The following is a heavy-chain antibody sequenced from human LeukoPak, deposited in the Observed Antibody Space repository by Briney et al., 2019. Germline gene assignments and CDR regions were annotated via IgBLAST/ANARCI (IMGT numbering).Heavy chain of an antibody. J-gene: IGHJ4*01. Sequence: PGGSLRLSCEASEFTLSDYHLTWIRQAPGKGLNWFSQISSSAYTMHHANSVKGRFTISRDNAKNSLSLQMNSLRADDTAVYYCARLNGHYSRGVDYWGQGTLVTVSS. V-gene: IGHV3-11*01. D-gene: IGHD2-15*01. CDR3: ARLNGHYSRGVDY. CDR2: ISSSAYTM. CDR1: EFTLSDYH.